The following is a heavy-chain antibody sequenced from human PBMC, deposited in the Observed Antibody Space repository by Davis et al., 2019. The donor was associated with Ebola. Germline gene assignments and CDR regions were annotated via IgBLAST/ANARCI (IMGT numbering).Heavy chain of an antibody. J-gene: IGHJ4*02. Sequence: GESLKISCAASGFTFSGSAMHWVRQASGKGLERVGRIRSKANSYATAYAASVKGRFTISRDDSKNTAYLQMNSLKTEDTAVYYCTSTVDTADYWGQGTLVTVSS. CDR2: IRSKANSYAT. CDR3: TSTVDTADY. CDR1: GFTFSGSA. D-gene: IGHD5-18*01. V-gene: IGHV3-73*01.